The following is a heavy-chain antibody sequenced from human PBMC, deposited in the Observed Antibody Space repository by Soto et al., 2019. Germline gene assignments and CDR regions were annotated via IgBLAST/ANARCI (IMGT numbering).Heavy chain of an antibody. D-gene: IGHD2-15*01. V-gene: IGHV4-30-4*01. CDR3: ARGRYCLTGRCFPNWFDS. J-gene: IGHJ5*01. CDR1: GDSISTVDYF. Sequence: SETLSLTCTVSGDSISTVDYFWAWIRQPPGQALEYIGYIYKSTTTYYNPSFESRVAISLDTSKSQFSLTVTSVTAADTAVYFCARGRYCLTGRCFPNWFDSWGQGTLVTVSS. CDR2: IYKSTTT.